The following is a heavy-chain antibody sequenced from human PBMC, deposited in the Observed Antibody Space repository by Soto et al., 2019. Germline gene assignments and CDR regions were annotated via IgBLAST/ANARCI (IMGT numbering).Heavy chain of an antibody. D-gene: IGHD2-2*01. CDR3: ANLQRTYCSSTSCHSRASDYYYYMDV. V-gene: IGHV4-39*01. J-gene: IGHJ6*03. CDR1: GGSISSSSYY. CDR2: IYYSGST. Sequence: PSETLSLTCTVSGGSISSSSYYWGWIRPPPGKGLEWIGSIYYSGSTYYNPSLKSRVTISVDTSKNQFSLKLSSVTAADTAVYYCANLQRTYCSSTSCHSRASDYYYYMDVWGKGTTVTVS.